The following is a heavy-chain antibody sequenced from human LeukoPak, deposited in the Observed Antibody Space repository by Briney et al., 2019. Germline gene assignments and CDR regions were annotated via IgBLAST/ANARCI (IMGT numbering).Heavy chain of an antibody. CDR2: IWYDGSNK. V-gene: IGHV3-33*01. CDR1: GFTFSSYG. D-gene: IGHD4-17*01. J-gene: IGHJ6*02. Sequence: PGGSLGLSCAASGFTFSSYGMHWVRQAPGKGLEWVAVIWYDGSNKYYADSVKGRFTISRDNSKNTLYLQMNSLRAEDTAVYYCARDLGADYGDSYYYYYYGMDVWGQGTTVTVSS. CDR3: ARDLGADYGDSYYYYYYGMDV.